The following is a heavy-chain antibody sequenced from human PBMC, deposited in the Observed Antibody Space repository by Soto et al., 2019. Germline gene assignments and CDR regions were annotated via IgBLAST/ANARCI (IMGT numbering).Heavy chain of an antibody. CDR2: IIPIFGTA. CDR1: GGTFSSYA. Sequence: SVKVSCKASGGTFSSYAISWVRQAPGQGLEWMGGIIPIFGTANYAQKFQGRVTITADESTSTAYMELNSLRAEDTAVYYCARGRGAAADYFDFWGQGTLVTVSS. J-gene: IGHJ4*02. V-gene: IGHV1-69*13. CDR3: ARGRGAAADYFDF. D-gene: IGHD6-13*01.